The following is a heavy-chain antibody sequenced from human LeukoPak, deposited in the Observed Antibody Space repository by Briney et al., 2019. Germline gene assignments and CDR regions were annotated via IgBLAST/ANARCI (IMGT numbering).Heavy chain of an antibody. J-gene: IGHJ4*02. Sequence: SVKVSCKASGGTFSSYAISWVRQAPGQGLEWMGGIIPIFGTANYAQKFQGRVTITADESTSTAYMELSSLRSEDTAVYYCARRGWKAGTFHLDYWGQGTLVTVSS. D-gene: IGHD6-19*01. V-gene: IGHV1-69*13. CDR3: ARRGWKAGTFHLDY. CDR1: GGTFSSYA. CDR2: IIPIFGTA.